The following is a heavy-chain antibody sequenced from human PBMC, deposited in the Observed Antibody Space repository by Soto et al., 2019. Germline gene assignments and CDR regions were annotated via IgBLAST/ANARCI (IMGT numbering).Heavy chain of an antibody. CDR3: AKFFVETGGSSGWPWTFHY. D-gene: IGHD6-25*01. V-gene: IGHV3-23*01. J-gene: IGHJ4*02. Sequence: EVQLLESRGGLVQPGRSLRLSCAASGFTFSSYAMSWVRQAPGKGLEWVSAISGSGGTTYYAASVKGRFTISRDNSKNTLFLQMNSLRAEDTAAYYCAKFFVETGGSSGWPWTFHYWGQGTLVTVSS. CDR1: GFTFSSYA. CDR2: ISGSGGTT.